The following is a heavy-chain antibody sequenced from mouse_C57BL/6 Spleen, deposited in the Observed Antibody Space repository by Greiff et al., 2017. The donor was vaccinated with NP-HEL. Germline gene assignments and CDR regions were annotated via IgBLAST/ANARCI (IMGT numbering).Heavy chain of an antibody. V-gene: IGHV1-61*01. J-gene: IGHJ2*01. D-gene: IGHD2-1*01. CDR3: ARRIYYGNYVGHFDY. CDR1: GYTFTSYW. CDR2: IYPSDSET. Sequence: QVQLQQPGAELVRPGSSVTLSCKASGYTFTSYWMDWVKQRPGQGLEWIGNIYPSDSETHYNQKFKDKATLTVDKSSSTAYMQLSSLTSEDSAVYYCARRIYYGNYVGHFDYWGQGTTLTVSS.